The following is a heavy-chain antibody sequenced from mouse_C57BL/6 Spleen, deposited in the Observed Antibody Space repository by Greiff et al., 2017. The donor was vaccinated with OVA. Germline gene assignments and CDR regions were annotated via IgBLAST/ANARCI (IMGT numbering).Heavy chain of an antibody. CDR2: ISSGSSTI. V-gene: IGHV5-17*01. D-gene: IGHD1-1*01. Sequence: EVMLVESGGGLVKPGGSLKLSCAASGFTFSDYGMHWVRQAPEKGLEWVAYISSGSSTIYYADTVKGRFTISRDNAKNTLFLQMTSLRSEDTAMYYCARPSIYYYGSSYAMDYWGQGTSVTVAS. J-gene: IGHJ4*01. CDR3: ARPSIYYYGSSYAMDY. CDR1: GFTFSDYG.